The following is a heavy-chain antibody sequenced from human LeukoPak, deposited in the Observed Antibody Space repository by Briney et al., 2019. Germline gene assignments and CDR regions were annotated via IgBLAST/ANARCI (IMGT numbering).Heavy chain of an antibody. J-gene: IGHJ4*02. V-gene: IGHV3-23*01. CDR3: AVGGGY. Sequence: GGSLRLSCAASGFAFSTYGLNWVRQAPGKGLEWVSSISGPGTSTYYADSVKGRFTISRDNSKNMLYLQMNSLRAEDSAVYYCAVGGGYWGQGTLVTVSS. CDR1: GFAFSTYG. D-gene: IGHD3-16*01. CDR2: ISGPGTST.